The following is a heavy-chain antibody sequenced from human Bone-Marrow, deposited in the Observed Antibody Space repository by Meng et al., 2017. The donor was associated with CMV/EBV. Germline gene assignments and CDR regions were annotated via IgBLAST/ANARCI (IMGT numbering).Heavy chain of an antibody. CDR1: GGTFSSYT. V-gene: IGHV1-69*02. CDR3: AIVPPRRVQLWFGGYYYGMDV. J-gene: IGHJ6*02. CDR2: IIPILGIA. D-gene: IGHD3-10*01. Sequence: SVKVSCKASGGTFSSYTISWVRQAPGQGLEWMGRIIPILGIANYAQKFQGRVTITADKSTSTAYMELSSLRSEDTAVYYCAIVPPRRVQLWFGGYYYGMDVWGQGTTVTVSS.